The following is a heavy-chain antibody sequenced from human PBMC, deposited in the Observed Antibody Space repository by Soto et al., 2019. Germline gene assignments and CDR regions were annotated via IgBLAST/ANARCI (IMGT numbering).Heavy chain of an antibody. Sequence: QVQLQESGPGLVKPSQTLSLTCTVSGDSISSGGYYWSWIRQHPGKGLEWIGYIYYSGRTHYNPSLKSRVNISVDTSKNQFSLKLSSVTAADTAVYYCARVPYGDPFDYWGQGNLVTVSS. CDR2: IYYSGRT. V-gene: IGHV4-31*03. J-gene: IGHJ4*02. CDR1: GDSISSGGYY. D-gene: IGHD4-17*01. CDR3: ARVPYGDPFDY.